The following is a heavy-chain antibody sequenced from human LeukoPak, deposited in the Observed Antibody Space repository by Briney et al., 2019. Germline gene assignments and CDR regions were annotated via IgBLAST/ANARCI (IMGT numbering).Heavy chain of an antibody. CDR2: ITPNNGRP. CDR3: ARDLKYSSSSGY. V-gene: IGHV1-46*01. D-gene: IGHD6-6*01. J-gene: IGHJ4*02. CDR1: GYTFTSYY. Sequence: ASVKVSCKTSGYTFTSYYIHWIRQAPGQGLEGMGVITPNNGRPTYAQKFQGRLTVTMDTATSTVYMELSSLRSEDTAVYYCARDLKYSSSSGYWGQGTLVTVSS.